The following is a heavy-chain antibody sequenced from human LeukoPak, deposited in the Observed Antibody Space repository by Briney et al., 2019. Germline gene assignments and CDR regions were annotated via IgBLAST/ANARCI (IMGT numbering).Heavy chain of an antibody. CDR1: GFTFSNAW. CDR3: TTVRLGY. Sequence: PGGSLRLSCAASGFTFSNAWMSWVRQAPRKGLEWVGGIKSKTDGGTTDYAAPVKGRFTISRDDSKNTLYLQMNSLKTEDTAVYYCTTVRLGYWGQGTLVTVSS. J-gene: IGHJ4*02. CDR2: IKSKTDGGTT. D-gene: IGHD6-6*01. V-gene: IGHV3-15*01.